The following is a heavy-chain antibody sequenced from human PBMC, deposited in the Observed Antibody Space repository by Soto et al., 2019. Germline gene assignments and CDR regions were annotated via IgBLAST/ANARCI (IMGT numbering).Heavy chain of an antibody. D-gene: IGHD2-8*01. V-gene: IGHV4-39*01. CDR1: GGSISSSSYY. J-gene: IGHJ6*02. Sequence: LSLTCTVSGGSISSSSYYWGWIRQPPGKGLEXIGSIYYSGSTYYNPSLKSRVTISVDTSKNQFSLKLSSVTAADTAVYYCARGGLGYCTNGVCYMPDYYGMDVWGQGTTVTVSS. CDR3: ARGGLGYCTNGVCYMPDYYGMDV. CDR2: IYYSGST.